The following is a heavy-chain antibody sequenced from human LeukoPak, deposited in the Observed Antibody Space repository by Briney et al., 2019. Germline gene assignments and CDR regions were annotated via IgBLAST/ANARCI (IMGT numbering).Heavy chain of an antibody. CDR2: INHSGST. D-gene: IGHD3-10*01. CDR1: GGSFSGYY. V-gene: IGHV4-34*01. Sequence: SETLSLTCAVFGGSFSGYYWSWIRQPPGKGLEWIGEINHSGSTNYNPSLKSRVTISVDTSKNQFSLKLSSVTAADTAVYYCASRAYYYGSERTYYYGMDVWGKGTTVTVSS. J-gene: IGHJ6*04. CDR3: ASRAYYYGSERTYYYGMDV.